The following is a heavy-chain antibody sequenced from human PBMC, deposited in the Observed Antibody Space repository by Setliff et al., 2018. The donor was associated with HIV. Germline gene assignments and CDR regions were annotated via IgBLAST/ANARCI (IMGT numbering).Heavy chain of an antibody. CDR2: MNQDGSEK. V-gene: IGHV3-7*03. CDR1: GFTLSSSW. CDR3: ARVLLGTNAVYGVVSNRFDP. J-gene: IGHJ5*02. D-gene: IGHD2-8*01. Sequence: GGSLRLSCAVSGFTLSSSWMNWVRQAPGKGLEWVANMNQDGSEKNYVDSVKGRFTISRDNAKNSLYLQMNSLRVEDTAVYYCARVLLGTNAVYGVVSNRFDPWGQGTLVTVSS.